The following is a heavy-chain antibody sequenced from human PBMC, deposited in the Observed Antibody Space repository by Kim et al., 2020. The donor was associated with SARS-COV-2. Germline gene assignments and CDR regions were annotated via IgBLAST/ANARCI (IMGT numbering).Heavy chain of an antibody. CDR1: GYTLTELS. V-gene: IGHV1-24*01. J-gene: IGHJ6*02. CDR3: ATGGLITPEDYDFWSGYGMAV. CDR2: FDPEDGET. D-gene: IGHD3-3*01. Sequence: ASVKVSCKVSGYTLTELSMHWVRQAPGKGLEWMGGFDPEDGETIYAQKFQGRVTMTEDTSTDTAYMELSNLRSEDTAVYYCATGGLITPEDYDFWSGYGMAVWGQGTTVTVSS.